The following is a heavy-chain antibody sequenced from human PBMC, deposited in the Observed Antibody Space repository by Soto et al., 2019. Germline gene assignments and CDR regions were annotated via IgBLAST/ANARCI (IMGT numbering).Heavy chain of an antibody. D-gene: IGHD5-18*01. J-gene: IGHJ3*02. CDR1: GGSISSYC. V-gene: IGHV4-59*01. CDR3: ARNPPEYSYGFGAFDI. CDR2: IYYSGST. Sequence: LEILSLTCTVSGGSISSYCWSWIRQPPGKGLEWIGYIYYSGSTNYNPSLKSRVTISVDTSKNQFSLKLSSVTAADTAVYYCARNPPEYSYGFGAFDIWGQGTKVTVSS.